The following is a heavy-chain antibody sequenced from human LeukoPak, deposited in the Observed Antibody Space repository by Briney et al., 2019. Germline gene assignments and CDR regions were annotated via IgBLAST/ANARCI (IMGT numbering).Heavy chain of an antibody. CDR3: ARVNTLIRGIGWFDP. Sequence: GASVKVSCKASGYTFTSYYMHWVRQAPGQGLEWMGIINPSGGSTSYAQKFQGRVTMTRDMSTSTVYMELSSLRSEDTAVYYCARVNTLIRGIGWFDPWGQGILVTVSS. CDR1: GYTFTSYY. D-gene: IGHD3-10*01. J-gene: IGHJ5*02. CDR2: INPSGGST. V-gene: IGHV1-46*01.